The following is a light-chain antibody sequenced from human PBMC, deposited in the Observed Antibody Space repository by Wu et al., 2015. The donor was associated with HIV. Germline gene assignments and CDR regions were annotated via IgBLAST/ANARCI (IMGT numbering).Light chain of an antibody. V-gene: IGKV3-20*01. CDR3: QQYKSYSAYS. Sequence: EIVLTQSPGTLSLSPGEGATLSCRASLSVSNTDLAWYQQKPGQAPRLLIYGASSRATGIPDRFSGSGSGTEFTLTISSLQPDDFAVYYCQQYKSYSAYSFGQGTKLEIK. CDR1: LSVSNTD. J-gene: IGKJ2*03. CDR2: GAS.